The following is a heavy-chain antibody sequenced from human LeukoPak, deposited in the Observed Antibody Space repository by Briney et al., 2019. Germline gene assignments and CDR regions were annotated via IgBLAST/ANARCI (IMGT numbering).Heavy chain of an antibody. D-gene: IGHD6-13*01. CDR3: AGRIAAAGIGY. CDR2: IIPIFGTA. Sequence: SVKVSCKASGGTFSSYAISWVRQAPGQGLEWMGGIIPIFGTANYAQKFQGRVTITADKSTSTAYMELSSLRSEDTAVYYCAGRIAAAGIGYWGQGTLVTVSS. J-gene: IGHJ4*02. CDR1: GGTFSSYA. V-gene: IGHV1-69*06.